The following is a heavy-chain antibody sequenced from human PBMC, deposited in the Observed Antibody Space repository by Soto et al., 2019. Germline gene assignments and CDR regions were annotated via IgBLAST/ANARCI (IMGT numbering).Heavy chain of an antibody. CDR1: SGSISSSNW. V-gene: IGHV4-4*02. D-gene: IGHD2-2*01. J-gene: IGHJ5*02. CDR2: IYHSGST. Sequence: QVQLQESGPGLVKPSGTLSLTCAVSSGSISSSNWWRWVRQPPGKAREWIGEIYHSGSTNYNPALKSRVTISVDKSKNQFSLKLSSVTAADTAVYYFARFHRNIVVVPAADWFDPWGQGTLVTVSS. CDR3: ARFHRNIVVVPAADWFDP.